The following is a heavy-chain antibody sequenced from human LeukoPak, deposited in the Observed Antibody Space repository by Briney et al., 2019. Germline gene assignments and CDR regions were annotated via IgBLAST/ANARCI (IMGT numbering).Heavy chain of an antibody. Sequence: GGSLRLSCAASGFTFGDYYMSWIRQAPGKGLEWISSITNSGTAMYYADSVKGRFTISRDNANNSMYLQMNSLRAEDTAVYYCAKDDAWGRFYHWGQGTLVTVSS. CDR1: GFTFGDYY. CDR2: ITNSGTAM. D-gene: IGHD3-16*01. J-gene: IGHJ1*01. CDR3: AKDDAWGRFYH. V-gene: IGHV3-11*01.